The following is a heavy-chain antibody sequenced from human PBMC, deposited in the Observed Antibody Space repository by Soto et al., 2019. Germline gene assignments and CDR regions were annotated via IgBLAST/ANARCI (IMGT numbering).Heavy chain of an antibody. CDR2: IDYYGST. D-gene: IGHD3-22*01. V-gene: IGHV4-59*01. J-gene: IGHJ6*02. Sequence: SGTLSLPRTFPGGSIHGYYLGWVREPPRERLEWIGYIDYYGSTNYNPSLKSRVTISVDTSKNQFSLKLSSVTAADTAVYYCAREGYDSRNYYYYGMDVWGQGTTVTVSS. CDR1: GGSIHGYY. CDR3: AREGYDSRNYYYYGMDV.